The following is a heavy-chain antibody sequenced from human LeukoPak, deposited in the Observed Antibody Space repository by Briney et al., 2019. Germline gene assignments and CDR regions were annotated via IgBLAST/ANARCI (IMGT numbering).Heavy chain of an antibody. J-gene: IGHJ4*02. V-gene: IGHV4-30-4*08. CDR3: ARSTGWLQPFGY. CDR1: GGSMSSGDYY. CDR2: IYYSGSS. D-gene: IGHD5-24*01. Sequence: SQTLSLTCTVSGGSMSSGDYYWSWIRQPPGKGLEWIGYIYYSGSSYYNPSLKSRVTISVDTSKSQFSLELTPVTAADTAVYYCARSTGWLQPFGYWGQGTLVTVSS.